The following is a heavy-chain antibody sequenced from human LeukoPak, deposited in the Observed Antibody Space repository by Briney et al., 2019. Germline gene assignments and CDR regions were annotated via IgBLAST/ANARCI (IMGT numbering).Heavy chain of an antibody. V-gene: IGHV5-51*01. D-gene: IGHD6-13*01. CDR1: GYSFTSYW. J-gene: IGHJ4*02. Sequence: GESLKISCRGSGYSFTSYWIGWVRQMPGKGLEWMGIIYPADSDIRYTPSFQGQVTISADKSISTAYLQWSSLKASDTAMYYCARHPYSSSWYYFDYWGQGTLVTVSS. CDR3: ARHPYSSSWYYFDY. CDR2: IYPADSDI.